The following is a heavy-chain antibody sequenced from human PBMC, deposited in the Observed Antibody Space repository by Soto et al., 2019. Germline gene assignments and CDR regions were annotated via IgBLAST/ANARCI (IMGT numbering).Heavy chain of an antibody. CDR1: GGAFIGYY. V-gene: IGHV4-34*01. Sequence: SETLSLTCAAYGGAFIGYYCSFIRQPPCKWLEWIGKINHSGSTNYNPSLTSRVTISVDTSKNQFSLKLSSVTAADTAVYYCARSRPAIVPAAMRVNYYYDMDVWGQGTTVTVSS. CDR3: ARSRPAIVPAAMRVNYYYDMDV. J-gene: IGHJ6*02. CDR2: INHSGST. D-gene: IGHD2-2*01.